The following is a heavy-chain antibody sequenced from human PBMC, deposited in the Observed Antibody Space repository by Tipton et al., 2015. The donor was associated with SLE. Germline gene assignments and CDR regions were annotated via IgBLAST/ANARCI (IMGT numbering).Heavy chain of an antibody. J-gene: IGHJ4*02. V-gene: IGHV4-59*11. Sequence: TLSLTCTVSGGSISNHYWSWIRQPPGKGLEWIGYIYYSGSTNYNPSLKSRVTISVDTSKNQFSLKLSSVTAADTAVYYCARVPRGTGMATIRFDYWGQGTLVTVSS. D-gene: IGHD5-24*01. CDR1: GGSISNHY. CDR3: ARVPRGTGMATIRFDY. CDR2: IYYSGST.